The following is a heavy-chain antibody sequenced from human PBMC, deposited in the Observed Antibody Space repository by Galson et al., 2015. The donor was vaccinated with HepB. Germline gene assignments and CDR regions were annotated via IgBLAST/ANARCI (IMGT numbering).Heavy chain of an antibody. Sequence: SLRLSCAASGFTFSSYGMHWVRQAPGKGLEWVAVISYDGSNKYYADSVKGRFTTSRDNSKNTLYLQMNSLRAEDTAVYYCAKEIGSGSYVYYYYYYGMDVWGQGTTVTVSS. V-gene: IGHV3-30*18. D-gene: IGHD1-26*01. J-gene: IGHJ6*02. CDR3: AKEIGSGSYVYYYYYYGMDV. CDR1: GFTFSSYG. CDR2: ISYDGSNK.